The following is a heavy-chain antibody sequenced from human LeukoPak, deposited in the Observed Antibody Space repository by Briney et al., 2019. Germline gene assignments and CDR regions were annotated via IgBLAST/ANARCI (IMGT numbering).Heavy chain of an antibody. CDR1: GYRFHTYW. CDR2: IYPGDSDS. CDR3: ARRSEYYDSSGYPPGAFDI. J-gene: IGHJ3*02. V-gene: IGHV5-51*01. Sequence: GESLKISCKGSGYRFHTYWIGWVRQMPGKALEWMGNIYPGDSDSRYSPSFQGQVTFSADKSINTAYLQWSSLKASDTAMYYCARRSEYYDSSGYPPGAFDIWGQGTMVTVSS. D-gene: IGHD3-22*01.